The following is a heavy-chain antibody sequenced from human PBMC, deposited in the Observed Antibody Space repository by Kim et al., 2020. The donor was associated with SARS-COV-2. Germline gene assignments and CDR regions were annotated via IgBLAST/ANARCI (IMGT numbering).Heavy chain of an antibody. CDR3: ARVNVLRFLEWLPHAGPFDY. Sequence: SETLSLTCTVSGGSISSYYWSWIRQPPGKGLEWIGYIYYSGSTNYNPSLKSRVTISVATSKNQFSLKLSSVTAADTAVYYCARVNVLRFLEWLPHAGPFDYGGQGTLVTVSS. CDR1: GGSISSYY. J-gene: IGHJ4*02. V-gene: IGHV4-59*01. D-gene: IGHD3-3*01. CDR2: IYYSGST.